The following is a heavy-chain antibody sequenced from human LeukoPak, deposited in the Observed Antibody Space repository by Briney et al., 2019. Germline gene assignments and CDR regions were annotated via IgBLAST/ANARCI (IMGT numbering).Heavy chain of an antibody. D-gene: IGHD2-2*02. V-gene: IGHV3-21*01. CDR2: ISSSSSYI. CDR3: ARAAAIFSYYYYGMDV. J-gene: IGHJ6*02. CDR1: GFTFSSYS. Sequence: GGSLRLSCAASGFTFSSYSMNRVRQAPGKGLEWVSSISSSSSYIYYADSVKGRFTISRDDAKNSLYLQMNSLRAEDTAVYYCARAAAIFSYYYYGMDVWGQGTTVTVSS.